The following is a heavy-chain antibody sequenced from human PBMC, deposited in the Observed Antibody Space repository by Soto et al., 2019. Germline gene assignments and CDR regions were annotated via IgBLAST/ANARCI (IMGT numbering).Heavy chain of an antibody. CDR1: GYTFTDYD. CDR2: MNPNTGNT. J-gene: IGHJ4*02. D-gene: IGHD5-12*01. Sequence: QVQLVQSGAEVKKPGAPVKVSCRSSGYTFTDYDINWVRQAPGQGLEWMGWMNPNTGNTRYAQHFQGRLTITRDTSISTAFMELRNLRSEDTAFYYCARGKLATLTDFWGQGTLVTVSS. CDR3: ARGKLATLTDF. V-gene: IGHV1-8*01.